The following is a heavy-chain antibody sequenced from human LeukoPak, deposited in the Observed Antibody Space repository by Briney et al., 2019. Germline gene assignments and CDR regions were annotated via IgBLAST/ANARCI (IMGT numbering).Heavy chain of an antibody. CDR2: IYYSGST. J-gene: IGHJ4*02. Sequence: SETLSLTCTVSGGSISSSTYYWGWIRQPPGKGLEWIGSIYYSGSTYYNPSLKSRVTISVDTSKNQFSLKLSSVTAADTAVYYCARTGYLGIDYWGQGTLATVSS. V-gene: IGHV4-39*01. CDR1: GGSISSSTYY. CDR3: ARTGYLGIDY. D-gene: IGHD1-26*01.